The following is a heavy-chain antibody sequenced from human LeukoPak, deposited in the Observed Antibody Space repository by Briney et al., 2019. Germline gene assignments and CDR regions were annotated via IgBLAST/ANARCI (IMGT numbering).Heavy chain of an antibody. V-gene: IGHV3-21*01. CDR1: GFPFSSYS. J-gene: IGHJ4*02. D-gene: IGHD6-13*01. Sequence: PGGSLRLSCAASGFPFSSYSMNWVRQAPGKGLEWVSSISSSSSYIYYADSVKGRFTISRDNAKNSLYLQMNSLRAEDTAVYYCARDGLNIAAAGIDYWGQGTLVTVSS. CDR2: ISSSSSYI. CDR3: ARDGLNIAAAGIDY.